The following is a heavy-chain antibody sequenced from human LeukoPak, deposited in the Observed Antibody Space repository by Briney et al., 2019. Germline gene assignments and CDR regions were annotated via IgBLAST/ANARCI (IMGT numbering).Heavy chain of an antibody. CDR1: GGSISSSSYY. CDR2: IYYSGST. Sequence: SETLSLTCTVSGGSISSSSYYWGWIRQPPGKGLEWIGSIYYSGSTYYNPSLKSRVTISVDTSKNQFSLKLSSVTAADTAVYYCARDAYYYDSSGYYYFDYWGQGTLVTVSS. D-gene: IGHD3-22*01. V-gene: IGHV4-39*02. J-gene: IGHJ4*02. CDR3: ARDAYYYDSSGYYYFDY.